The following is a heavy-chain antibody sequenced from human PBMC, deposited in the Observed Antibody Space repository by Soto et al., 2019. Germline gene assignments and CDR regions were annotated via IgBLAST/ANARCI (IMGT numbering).Heavy chain of an antibody. CDR1: GGSISSYY. V-gene: IGHV4-59*01. CDR3: ARGLLWSSGWGSWYFDY. D-gene: IGHD6-19*01. J-gene: IGHJ4*02. CDR2: IYYSGST. Sequence: SETLSLTCTVSGGSISSYYWSWIRQPPGKGLEWIGYIYYSGSTNYNPSLKSRVTISVDTSKNQFSLKLSSVTAADTAVYYCARGLLWSSGWGSWYFDYWGQGTLVTVSS.